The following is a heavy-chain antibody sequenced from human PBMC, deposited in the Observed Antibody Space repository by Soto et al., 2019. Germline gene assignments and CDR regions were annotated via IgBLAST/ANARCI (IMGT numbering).Heavy chain of an antibody. CDR2: INAGNCNT. J-gene: IGHJ5*02. CDR1: GYTFTSYA. D-gene: IGHD6-19*01. Sequence: ASVKVSCKASGYTFTSYAMHWVRQAPGQRLEWMGWINAGNCNTKYSQKFQGRATITRDTSASTAYMELSSLRSEDTAVYYCARGGGWYVWFDPWGQGTLVTVSS. CDR3: ARGGGWYVWFDP. V-gene: IGHV1-3*01.